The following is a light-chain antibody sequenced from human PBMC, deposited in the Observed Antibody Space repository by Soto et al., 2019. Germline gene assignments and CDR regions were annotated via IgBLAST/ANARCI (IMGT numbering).Light chain of an antibody. CDR2: KAS. CDR3: QHYNSYSEA. CDR1: QSISSY. Sequence: DIQMTQSPSYLSASVGDRVTITCRASQSISSYLNWYQLKPGKAPKLLLYKASTLKSGVPSRFSGSGSGTEFTLTISSLQPDDFATYYCQHYNSYSEAFGQGTKV. J-gene: IGKJ1*01. V-gene: IGKV1-5*03.